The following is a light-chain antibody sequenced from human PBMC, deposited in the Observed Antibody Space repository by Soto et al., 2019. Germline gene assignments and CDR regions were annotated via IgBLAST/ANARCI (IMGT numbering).Light chain of an antibody. Sequence: DIQMTQSPSSLSASLGNRVSITCRASQDISNYLAWYQQKPEKVPKILIYAASTLQSGVPSRFRGSGSGTDFTLTISSLQPEDCATYYCQQANSFPRTFGQGTKVDIK. V-gene: IGKV1-12*01. CDR1: QDISNY. J-gene: IGKJ1*01. CDR2: AAS. CDR3: QQANSFPRT.